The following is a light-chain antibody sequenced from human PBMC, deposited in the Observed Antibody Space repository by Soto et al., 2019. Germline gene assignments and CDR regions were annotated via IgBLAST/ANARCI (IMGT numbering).Light chain of an antibody. CDR1: QSISRY. Sequence: VLLTQSPDTLSLPLGENSTLXXRASQSISRYLAWYQQKPGKAPRXLIYGAYSRATGIPDRFGGSGSGTDFTLTISRLEPEDFAVYYCQQYGSSGTFGQGTKVDI. V-gene: IGKV3-20*01. CDR3: QQYGSSGT. J-gene: IGKJ1*01. CDR2: GAY.